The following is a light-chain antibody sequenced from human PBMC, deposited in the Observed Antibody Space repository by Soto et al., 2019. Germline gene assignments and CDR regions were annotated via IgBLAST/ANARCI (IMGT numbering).Light chain of an antibody. CDR3: SSYTDIATLEV. CDR2: EVD. J-gene: IGLJ2*01. V-gene: IGLV2-14*01. Sequence: QSALTQPASVSGSPGQSITISCTGTSSDVGGYDFVSWYQQHPGKAPKLMIYEVDNRPSGVSNRFSGSKSGNTASLTISGLQADDEADYYCSSYTDIATLEVFGGGTKVTVL. CDR1: SSDVGGYDF.